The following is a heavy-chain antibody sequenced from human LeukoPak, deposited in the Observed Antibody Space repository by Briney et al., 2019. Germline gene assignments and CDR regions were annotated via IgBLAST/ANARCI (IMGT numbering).Heavy chain of an antibody. CDR3: ARVSLDAFDI. CDR2: IYYSGST. V-gene: IGHV4-59*01. Sequence: SETLSLTCAVYGGSFSGYYWSWIRQPPGKGLEWIGYIYYSGSTNYNPSLKSRVTISVDTSKNQFSLKLSSVTAADTAVYYCARVSLDAFDIWGQGTMVTVSS. CDR1: GGSFSGYY. J-gene: IGHJ3*02.